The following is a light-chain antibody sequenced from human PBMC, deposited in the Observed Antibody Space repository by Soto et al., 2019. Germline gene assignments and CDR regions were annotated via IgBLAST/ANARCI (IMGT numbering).Light chain of an antibody. CDR3: QQYHTWPIT. CDR2: GAS. Sequence: DIVVTQSPANLSVAPGERVTFSCRASQGVSRKLAWYQHKPGQAPRLLISGASTGATGIPARFSGSGSGTEFTLTISSLQSEDCAIYYCQQYHTWPITFGGGTKVDIK. CDR1: QGVSRK. V-gene: IGKV3-15*01. J-gene: IGKJ4*01.